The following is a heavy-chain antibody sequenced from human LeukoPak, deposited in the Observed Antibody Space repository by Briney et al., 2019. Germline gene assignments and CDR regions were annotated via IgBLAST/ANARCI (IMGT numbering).Heavy chain of an antibody. Sequence: GGSLRLSCAASGFTFSSNSMNWVRQVPGKGLEWVSSISSTSSNTYYADSVKGRFTISRDNAKNSLYLQMNSLRAEDTALYYCAREYSGSYPGYFDYWGQGTLVTVSS. CDR3: AREYSGSYPGYFDY. V-gene: IGHV3-21*04. CDR2: ISSTSSNT. J-gene: IGHJ4*02. CDR1: GFTFSSNS. D-gene: IGHD1-26*01.